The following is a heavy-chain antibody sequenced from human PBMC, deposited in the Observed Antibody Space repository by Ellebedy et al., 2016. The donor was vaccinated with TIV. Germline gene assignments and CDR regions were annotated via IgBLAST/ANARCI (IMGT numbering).Heavy chain of an antibody. CDR2: IYPGDSNP. CDR1: GYNFGYYW. CDR3: ATEKAVAGSDRYAEYFQH. J-gene: IGHJ1*01. Sequence: GGSLRLXXKGSGYNFGYYWIGWVRQMPGKGLEWMGIIYPGDSNPRYSPSFQGQVTMSADKSINTAYLQWSGLKASDSGMYYCATEKAVAGSDRYAEYFQHWGQGTLVTVSS. V-gene: IGHV5-51*01. D-gene: IGHD6-19*01.